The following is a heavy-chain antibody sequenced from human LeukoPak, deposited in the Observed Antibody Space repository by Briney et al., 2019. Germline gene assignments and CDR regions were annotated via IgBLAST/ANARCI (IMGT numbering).Heavy chain of an antibody. CDR3: ARDKGIVATTHYGMDV. CDR1: GGSISSYY. V-gene: IGHV4-59*01. CDR2: IYYSGST. Sequence: SETLSLTCTVSGGSISSYYWSWIRQPPGKGLEWIGYIYYSGSTNCNPSLKSRVTISVDTSKNQFSLKLSSVTAADTAVYYCARDKGIVATTHYGMDVWGQGTTVTVSS. D-gene: IGHD5-12*01. J-gene: IGHJ6*02.